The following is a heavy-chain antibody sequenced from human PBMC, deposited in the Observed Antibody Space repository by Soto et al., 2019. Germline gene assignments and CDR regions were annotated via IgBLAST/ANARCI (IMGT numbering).Heavy chain of an antibody. V-gene: IGHV3-21*01. CDR3: ARDSQRPGYCSGGSCYAYGMDV. Sequence: PGGSLRLSCAASGFTFSSYSMNWVRQAPGKGLEWVSSISSSSSYIYYADSVKGRFTISRDNAKNSLYLQMNSLRAEDTAVYYCARDSQRPGYCSGGSCYAYGMDVWGQGTTVTVSS. J-gene: IGHJ6*02. CDR2: ISSSSSYI. D-gene: IGHD2-15*01. CDR1: GFTFSSYS.